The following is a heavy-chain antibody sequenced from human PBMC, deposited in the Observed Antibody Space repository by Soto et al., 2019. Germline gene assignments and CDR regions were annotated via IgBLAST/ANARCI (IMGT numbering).Heavy chain of an antibody. CDR1: GGSFSGYY. D-gene: IGHD1-26*01. Sequence: SETLSLTCAVYGGSFSGYYWSWIRQPPGKGLEWIGEINHSGSTNYNPSLKSRVTISVDTSKNQFSLKLSSVTAADTAVYYCARDGVGATRYYYYGMDVWGQGTTVTVSS. CDR3: ARDGVGATRYYYYGMDV. CDR2: INHSGST. V-gene: IGHV4-34*01. J-gene: IGHJ6*02.